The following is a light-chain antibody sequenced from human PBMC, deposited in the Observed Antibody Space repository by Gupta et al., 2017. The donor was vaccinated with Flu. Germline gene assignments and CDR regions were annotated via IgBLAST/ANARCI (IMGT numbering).Light chain of an antibody. CDR1: QSVASY. CDR2: DAS. CDR3: QQRSNCPLT. J-gene: IGKJ4*01. Sequence: EIVLTQSPATLSLSPGERATLSCRASQSVASYLVWYQQKPGQAPRLLIYDASNRATGIPARFSGSGSGTDFTLTISSLEPEDFAVYYCQQRSNCPLTFGGGTKVEIK. V-gene: IGKV3-11*01.